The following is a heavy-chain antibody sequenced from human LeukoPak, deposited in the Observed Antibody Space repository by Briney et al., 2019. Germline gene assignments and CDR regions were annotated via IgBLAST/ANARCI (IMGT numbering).Heavy chain of an antibody. CDR3: ARAGLLWFGELVY. Sequence: MPSETLSLTCTVSGGSISSYYWSWIRQPSGKGLEWIGYIYYSGSTNYNPSLKSRVTISVDTSKNQFSLKLSSVTAADTAVYYCARAGLLWFGELVYWGQGTLVTVSS. CDR1: GGSISSYY. D-gene: IGHD3-10*01. CDR2: IYYSGST. J-gene: IGHJ4*02. V-gene: IGHV4-59*01.